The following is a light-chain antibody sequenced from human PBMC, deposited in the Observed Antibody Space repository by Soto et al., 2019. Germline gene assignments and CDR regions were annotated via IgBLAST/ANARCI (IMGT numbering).Light chain of an antibody. Sequence: QSALTQPASVSGSPGQSITISCTGTSSDVGSSNYVYWYQQHPGKAPKLMIYDVTNRPSGVSNRFSGSKSGNTASLTISGLQAEDEAYYYCDSYTSSDTLYVFGTGTKLTVL. CDR2: DVT. CDR1: SSDVGSSNY. V-gene: IGLV2-14*01. J-gene: IGLJ1*01. CDR3: DSYTSSDTLYV.